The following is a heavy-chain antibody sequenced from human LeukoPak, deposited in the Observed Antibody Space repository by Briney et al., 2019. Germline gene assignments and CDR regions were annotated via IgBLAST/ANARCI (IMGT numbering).Heavy chain of an antibody. D-gene: IGHD6-13*01. CDR3: AKGMKRIAAAGTGDAFDI. V-gene: IGHV3-23*01. Sequence: GGSLRLSCAASGFTFSSYAMSWVRQAPGKGLEWVSAISGSGGSTYYADSVKGRFTISRDNSKNTLYLQMNSLRAEDTAVYYCAKGMKRIAAAGTGDAFDIWGQGTMVTVSS. CDR1: GFTFSSYA. CDR2: ISGSGGST. J-gene: IGHJ3*02.